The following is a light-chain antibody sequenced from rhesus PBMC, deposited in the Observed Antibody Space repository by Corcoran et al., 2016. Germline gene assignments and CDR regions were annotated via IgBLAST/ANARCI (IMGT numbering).Light chain of an antibody. CDR3: LHSCNRPLFT. Sequence: DIQMTQSPSSPSASVGDTVTITCRASQSSSSWLDWFQEKPGKAPKLLIYKASSFQGGVPSRFSGSGSGTDFILAINILLPEDFARSYCLHSCNRPLFTFGPGTRLEIK. V-gene: IGKV1-22*01. CDR2: KAS. J-gene: IGKJ3*01. CDR1: QSSSSW.